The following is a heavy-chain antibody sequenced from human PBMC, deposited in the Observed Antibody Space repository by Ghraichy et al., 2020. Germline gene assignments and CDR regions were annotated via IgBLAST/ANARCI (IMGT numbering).Heavy chain of an antibody. CDR3: AKHGSYYYGSGSYSQIYYMGV. J-gene: IGHJ6*03. D-gene: IGHD3-10*01. Sequence: GGSLRLSCAASGFTFSSYAMSWVRQAPGKGLEWVSAISGSGGSTYYADSVKGRFTISRDNSKNTLYLQMNSLRAEDTAVYYCAKHGSYYYGSGSYSQIYYMGVWGKGTTVTVSS. V-gene: IGHV3-23*01. CDR2: ISGSGGST. CDR1: GFTFSSYA.